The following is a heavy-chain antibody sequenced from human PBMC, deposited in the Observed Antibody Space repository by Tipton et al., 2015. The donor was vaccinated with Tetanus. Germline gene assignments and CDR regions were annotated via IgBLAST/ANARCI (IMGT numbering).Heavy chain of an antibody. V-gene: IGHV3-21*04. CDR1: GFTLSRYT. Sequence: QLVQSGGGLVKPGGSLRLSCAASGFTLSRYTLNWVRQAPGKGLEWVSSISSSSRYIYYADSVKGRFTISRDNAKNSLYLQMNSLRAEDTALYYCAKGGGGTSSWPFDYWGQGTLVTVSS. CDR3: AKGGGGTSSWPFDY. J-gene: IGHJ4*02. D-gene: IGHD6-13*01. CDR2: ISSSSRYI.